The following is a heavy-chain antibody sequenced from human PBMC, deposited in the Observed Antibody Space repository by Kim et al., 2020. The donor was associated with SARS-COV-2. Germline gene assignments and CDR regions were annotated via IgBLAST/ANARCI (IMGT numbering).Heavy chain of an antibody. CDR1: GFTLSTYW. D-gene: IGHD2-15*01. CDR2: IKQDGNEK. J-gene: IGHJ5*02. V-gene: IGHV3-7*03. Sequence: GGSLRLSCEVSGFTLSTYWMTWVRQAPGEGLEWVANIKQDGNEKHYVDSVKGRFTISRDNARNSLHLQMNSLSVEDTALYYCVRYGLNAALDRWGQGTLV. CDR3: VRYGLNAALDR.